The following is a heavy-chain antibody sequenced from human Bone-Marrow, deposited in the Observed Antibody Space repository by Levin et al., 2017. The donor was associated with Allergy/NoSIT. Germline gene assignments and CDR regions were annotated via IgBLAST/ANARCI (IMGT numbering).Heavy chain of an antibody. J-gene: IGHJ4*02. CDR3: VRGFCSSTNSCYRGAYDY. CDR1: GFTFSDHY. CDR2: SRNKANSFSS. Sequence: LSLTCAASGFTFSDHYMDWVRQAPGKGLEWVANSRNKANSFSSYYAASVRGRFTISRDDSKDALYLQMNTLKTEDTAIYYCVRGFCSSTNSCYRGAYDYWGQGTLVTVSS. D-gene: IGHD2-2*01. V-gene: IGHV3-72*01.